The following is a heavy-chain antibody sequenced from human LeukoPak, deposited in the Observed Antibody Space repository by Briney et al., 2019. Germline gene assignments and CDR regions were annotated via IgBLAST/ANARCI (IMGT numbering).Heavy chain of an antibody. D-gene: IGHD3-3*01. J-gene: IGHJ6*02. CDR2: IYYSGST. CDR3: ARDLRQEWQPNRYGMDV. Sequence: SETLSLTCSVSGGSINYYYWTWIRQPPGKGLEWIGYIYYSGSTIYNPSLKSRVTILVDMSKNQFSLKLSSLTAADTAVYYCARDLRQEWQPNRYGMDVWGQGTTVTVSS. V-gene: IGHV4-59*01. CDR1: GGSINYYY.